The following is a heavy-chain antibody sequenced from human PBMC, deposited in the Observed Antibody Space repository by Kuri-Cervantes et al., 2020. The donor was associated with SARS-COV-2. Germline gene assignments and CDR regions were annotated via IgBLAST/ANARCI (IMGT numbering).Heavy chain of an antibody. J-gene: IGHJ4*02. CDR1: GGSISSYY. Sequence: SETLSLTCTVSGGSISSYYWSWIRQPPGKGLEWIGYIYYSGSTNYNPSLKSRVTISVDTSKNQSPLKLSSVTAADTAVYYCARAGYYFDYWGQGTLVTVSS. V-gene: IGHV4-59*01. CDR3: ARAGYYFDY. CDR2: IYYSGST.